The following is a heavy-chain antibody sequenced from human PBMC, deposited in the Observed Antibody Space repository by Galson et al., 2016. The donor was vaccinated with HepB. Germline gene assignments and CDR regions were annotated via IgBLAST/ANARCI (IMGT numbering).Heavy chain of an antibody. CDR3: TRVHREGIAAAGLQI. CDR1: GFTFSSYW. V-gene: IGHV3-7*01. J-gene: IGHJ4*02. Sequence: SLRLSCAASGFTFSSYWMGWVRQAPGKGLEWVANIKQDGSEKYYVDSVKGRFTISRDNAKNTLYLQMNSLRAEDTALYYCTRVHREGIAAAGLQIWGQGTLVIVSS. CDR2: IKQDGSEK. D-gene: IGHD6-13*01.